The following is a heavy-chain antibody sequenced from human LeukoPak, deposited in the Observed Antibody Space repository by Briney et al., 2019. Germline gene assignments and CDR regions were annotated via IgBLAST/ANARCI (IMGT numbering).Heavy chain of an antibody. CDR2: INEDGSTT. D-gene: IGHD4-17*01. J-gene: IGHJ6*02. Sequence: GGSLRLSCAASGFTFSSNWMHWVRQAPGKGLMWVSRINEDGSTTNYADSVKGRSTIFRDNSKNTLYLQMNSLRAEDTAVYYCARVDGDYVDYYYYYGMDVWGQGTTVTVSS. CDR1: GFTFSSNW. V-gene: IGHV3-74*01. CDR3: ARVDGDYVDYYYYYGMDV.